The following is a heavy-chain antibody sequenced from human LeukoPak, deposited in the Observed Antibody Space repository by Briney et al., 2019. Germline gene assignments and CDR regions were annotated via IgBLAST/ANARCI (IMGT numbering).Heavy chain of an antibody. D-gene: IGHD2-2*01. CDR1: GGSFSGDY. V-gene: IGHV4-34*01. CDR3: ARSYAHDY. J-gene: IGHJ4*02. Sequence: SETLSLTCAVYGGSFSGDYWSWIRQSPGKGLEWIGEINHSGSTNYNPSLKSRVTISVDTSKNQFSLKLSSVTAADTAVYYCARSYAHDYWGQGTLVTVSS. CDR2: INHSGST.